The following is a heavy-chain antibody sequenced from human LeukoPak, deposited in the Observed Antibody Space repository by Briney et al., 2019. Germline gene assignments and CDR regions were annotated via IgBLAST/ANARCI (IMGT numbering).Heavy chain of an antibody. V-gene: IGHV4-59*01. CDR1: GGSISSYY. Sequence: PSETLSLTCTVSGGSISSYYWSWIRQPPGKGLEWIGYIYYSGSTNYNPSLKSRVTISVDTSKNQFSLKLSSVTAADTAVYYCARDAVAGTELDYWGQGTLVTVSS. CDR3: ARDAVAGTELDY. J-gene: IGHJ4*02. D-gene: IGHD6-19*01. CDR2: IYYSGST.